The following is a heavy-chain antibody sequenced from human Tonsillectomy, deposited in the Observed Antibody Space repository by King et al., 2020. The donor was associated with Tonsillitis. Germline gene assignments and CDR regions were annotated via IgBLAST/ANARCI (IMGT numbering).Heavy chain of an antibody. D-gene: IGHD6-13*01. Sequence: VQLVESGAEVKKPGASVKVSCKASGYTFTSYGFSWVRQAPGQGLEWMGWISAYNTNTNSAQKLQGRVTMTTDTSTTTAYMELRSLRSDDTAVYYCARTALAAAGPSLDYWGQGTLVTVSS. CDR2: ISAYNTNT. V-gene: IGHV1-18*04. CDR1: GYTFTSYG. CDR3: ARTALAAAGPSLDY. J-gene: IGHJ4*02.